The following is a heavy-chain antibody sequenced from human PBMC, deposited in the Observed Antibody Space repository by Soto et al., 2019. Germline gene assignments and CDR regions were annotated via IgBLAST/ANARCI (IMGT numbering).Heavy chain of an antibody. J-gene: IGHJ6*02. CDR3: ARPPHGMDV. CDR1: GFTLSSFW. V-gene: IGHV3-7*03. Sequence: GSLRLSCVASGFTLSSFWMTWVRQAPGKGLEWVASIKQDGSETYYVDSVKGRFTISRDNPKNTLYLQMNSLRVGDTGVYYCARPPHGMDVWGQGTTVPVSS. CDR2: IKQDGSET.